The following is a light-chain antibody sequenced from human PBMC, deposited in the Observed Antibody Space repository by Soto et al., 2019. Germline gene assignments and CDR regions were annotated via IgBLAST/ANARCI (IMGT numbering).Light chain of an antibody. V-gene: IGLV1-40*01. J-gene: IGLJ1*01. CDR3: QSYDSSLSGYV. CDR2: GNS. CDR1: RSNIGAGYD. Sequence: QSVLTHPPSVSGAPGQRVTISCTRRRSNIGAGYDVHWYQQLPGTAPKLLIYGNSNRPSGVPDRFSGSKSGTSASLAITGLQAEDEGDYYCQSYDSSLSGYVFGAGTKVSVL.